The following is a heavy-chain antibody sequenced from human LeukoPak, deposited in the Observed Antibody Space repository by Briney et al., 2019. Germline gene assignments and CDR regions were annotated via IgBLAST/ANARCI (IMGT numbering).Heavy chain of an antibody. J-gene: IGHJ1*01. CDR2: ISYDGSNK. CDR1: GFTFSSYA. D-gene: IGHD2-15*01. CDR3: ARPYCSGGSCWGYFQH. Sequence: GRSLRLSCAASGFTFSSYAMHWVRQAPGKGLEWVAVISYDGSNKYYADSVKGRFTISRDNTKNTLYLQMSSLRAEDTAVYYCARPYCSGGSCWGYFQHWGQGTLVTVSS. V-gene: IGHV3-30*04.